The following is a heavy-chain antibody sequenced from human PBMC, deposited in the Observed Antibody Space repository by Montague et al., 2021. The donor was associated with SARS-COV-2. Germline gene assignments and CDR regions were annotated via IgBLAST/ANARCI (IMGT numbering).Heavy chain of an antibody. CDR3: ARVRYYGSGTSLGMDV. CDR1: GGSINSYY. J-gene: IGHJ6*02. Sequence: SETLSLTCGVSGGSINSYYWSWIRQPAGKGLEWIGRIYTSGRTNHSPSLKSRVTTSVDTSRNHLSLKLTSVTAADTAVYYCARVRYYGSGTSLGMDVWGQGTTVTVSS. V-gene: IGHV4-4*07. D-gene: IGHD3-10*01. CDR2: IYTSGRT.